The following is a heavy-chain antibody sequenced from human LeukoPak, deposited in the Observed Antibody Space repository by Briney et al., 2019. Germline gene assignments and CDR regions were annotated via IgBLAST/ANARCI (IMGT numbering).Heavy chain of an antibody. CDR3: ARDPPYYGMDV. Sequence: PGGSLRLSCAASGFTFSSYSMNWVRQAPGKGLEWVSYISSSSSTIYYADSVKGRFTIPRDNAKNSLYLQMNSLRAEDTAVYYCARDPPYYGMDVWGQGTTVTVSS. J-gene: IGHJ6*02. V-gene: IGHV3-48*01. CDR2: ISSSSSTI. CDR1: GFTFSSYS.